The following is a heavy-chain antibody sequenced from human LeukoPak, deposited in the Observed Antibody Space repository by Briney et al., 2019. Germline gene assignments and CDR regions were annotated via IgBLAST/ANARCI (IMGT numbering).Heavy chain of an antibody. Sequence: PGGSLRLSCAASGLTVSSYAMGWVRQAPARGLEWVSAIGGGGTLYYADSVTGRFSISRDISKNTLLLQMNSLRAEDTAVYYCARRRYDWGGDFANWGQGTLVTVSS. CDR1: GLTVSSYA. J-gene: IGHJ4*02. CDR3: ARRRYDWGGDFAN. V-gene: IGHV3-23*01. D-gene: IGHD3-16*01. CDR2: IGGGGTL.